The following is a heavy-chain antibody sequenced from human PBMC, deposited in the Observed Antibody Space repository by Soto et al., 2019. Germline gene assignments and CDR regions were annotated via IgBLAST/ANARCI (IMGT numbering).Heavy chain of an antibody. D-gene: IGHD3-9*01. Sequence: QVHLGESGGGVVQPGRSLRLSCVGSGFTFGIYAMYWVRQAPGKGLEWVAFISYDGSKRYHADSVKGQFTISRDNARKTLYLQMDSLRPEDTAVYYCAKGGGAPGYPIDYWGQGTLVTVS. CDR1: GFTFGIYA. J-gene: IGHJ4*02. CDR2: ISYDGSKR. V-gene: IGHV3-30*18. CDR3: AKGGGAPGYPIDY.